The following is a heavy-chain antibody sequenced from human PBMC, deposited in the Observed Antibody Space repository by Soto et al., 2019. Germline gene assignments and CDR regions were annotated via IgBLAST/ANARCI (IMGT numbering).Heavy chain of an antibody. D-gene: IGHD6-19*01. CDR2: IDAGNGKT. CDR3: ARGRGWYDY. V-gene: IGHV1-3*01. J-gene: IGHJ4*02. Sequence: QVQLVQSGAEVKKPGASVKVSCKASGYIFNRYVMHWVRQAPGQRPEWMGWIDAGNGKTKYSEKFQGRVTITRDTSASTAYMELTTLRSEDTAVYYSARGRGWYDYWGQGTQVIVSS. CDR1: GYIFNRYV.